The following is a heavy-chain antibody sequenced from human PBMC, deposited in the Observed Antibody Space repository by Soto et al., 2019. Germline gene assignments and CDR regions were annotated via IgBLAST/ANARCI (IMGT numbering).Heavy chain of an antibody. CDR3: ARDPYYYDSSGYQAHDSFDI. Sequence: ASVKVSCKASGYTFTSYGISWVRQAPGQGLEWMGWMSAYNGNTNYAQKLQGRLTMTTYTSTSTAYMKLRSLRSDDTAVYYCARDPYYYDSSGYQAHDSFDIWGQGTMVTVSS. CDR2: MSAYNGNT. D-gene: IGHD3-22*01. J-gene: IGHJ3*02. CDR1: GYTFTSYG. V-gene: IGHV1-18*04.